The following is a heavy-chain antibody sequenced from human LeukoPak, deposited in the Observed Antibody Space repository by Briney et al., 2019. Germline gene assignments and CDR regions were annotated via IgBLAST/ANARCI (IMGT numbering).Heavy chain of an antibody. CDR1: GYTFTGYY. CDR2: INPNSGGT. CDR3: AREGYDDYGDYYFDY. V-gene: IGHV1-2*06. J-gene: IGHJ4*02. D-gene: IGHD4-17*01. Sequence: ASVKVSCKASGYTFTGYYMHWVRQAPGQGLEWMGRINPNSGGTNYAQKFQGRVTMTRDTSISTAYMELSRLRSDDTAVYYCAREGYDDYGDYYFDYWGLGTLVTVSS.